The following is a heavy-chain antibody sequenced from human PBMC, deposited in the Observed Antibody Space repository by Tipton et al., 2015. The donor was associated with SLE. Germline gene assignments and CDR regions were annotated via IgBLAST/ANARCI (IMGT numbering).Heavy chain of an antibody. CDR2: IHHGGST. J-gene: IGHJ4*02. V-gene: IGHV4-34*01. D-gene: IGHD1-1*01. Sequence: TLSLTCAVYGGSFTTYYWTWIRQPPGKGLKWIGEIHHGGSTYYNPSLKSRVTLSVDTSKNQFSLNLRSVTAADTAVYYCARGQYKRDYWGQGTLVTVSS. CDR3: ARGQYKRDY. CDR1: GGSFTTYY.